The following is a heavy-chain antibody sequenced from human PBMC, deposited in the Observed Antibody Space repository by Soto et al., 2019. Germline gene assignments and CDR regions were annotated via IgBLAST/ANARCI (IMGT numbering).Heavy chain of an antibody. V-gene: IGHV4-34*01. D-gene: IGHD2-15*01. CDR2: INHSGST. CDR1: GGSFSGYY. J-gene: IGHJ5*02. Sequence: SETLSLTCAVYGGSFSGYYWSWIRQPPGKGLEWIGEINHSGSTNYNPSLKSRVTISVDTSKTQFSLKLSSVTAADTAVYYCATSYCSGGSCSVDTAMVTVNWFDPWGQGTLVTVSS. CDR3: ATSYCSGGSCSVDTAMVTVNWFDP.